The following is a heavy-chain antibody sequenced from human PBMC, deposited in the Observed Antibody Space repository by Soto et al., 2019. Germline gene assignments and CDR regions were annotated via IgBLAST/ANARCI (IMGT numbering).Heavy chain of an antibody. J-gene: IGHJ5*02. D-gene: IGHD2-2*02. CDR3: ARVPVPAAIQRGGDWFDP. CDR2: INPNSGGT. V-gene: IGHV1-2*02. CDR1: GYTFTGYY. Sequence: QVQLVQSGAEVKKPGASVKVSCKASGYTFTGYYMHWVRQAPGQGLEWMGWINPNSGGTNYAQKVQGRVTMTRDTSISTAYMELSRLRSDDTAVYYCARVPVPAAIQRGGDWFDPWGQGTLVTVSS.